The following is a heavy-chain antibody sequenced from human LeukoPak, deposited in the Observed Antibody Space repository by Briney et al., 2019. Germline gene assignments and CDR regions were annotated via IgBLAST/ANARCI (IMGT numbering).Heavy chain of an antibody. V-gene: IGHV3-53*01. CDR1: GVTVSTIY. Sequence: GGSLRLSCAASGVTVSTIYMGWVRQAPGKGLDWVSVIYPDGKAYYAESVKGRFTISRDSSENTLFLQMNGLRAEDTAVYYCATLKGWYGEGCFDYWGQGTLVTVSS. J-gene: IGHJ4*02. CDR2: IYPDGKA. CDR3: ATLKGWYGEGCFDY. D-gene: IGHD3-10*01.